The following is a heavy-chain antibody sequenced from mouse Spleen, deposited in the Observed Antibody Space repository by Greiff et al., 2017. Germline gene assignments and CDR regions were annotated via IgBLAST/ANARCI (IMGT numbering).Heavy chain of an antibody. J-gene: IGHJ2*01. CDR2: IYPGSGST. V-gene: IGHV1-55*01. CDR1: GYTFTSYW. Sequence: VQLQQPGAELVKPGASVKMSCKASGYTFTSYWITWVKQRPGQGLEWIGDIYPGSGSTNYNEKFKSKATLTVDTSSSTVYMQLSSLTSEHSAVYYCARVFYGSSYGDYWGQGTTLTVSS. CDR3: ARVFYGSSYGDY. D-gene: IGHD1-1*01.